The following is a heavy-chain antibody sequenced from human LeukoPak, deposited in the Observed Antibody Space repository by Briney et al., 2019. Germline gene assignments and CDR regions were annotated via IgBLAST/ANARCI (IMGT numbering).Heavy chain of an antibody. CDR1: GYTFTSYA. CDR3: ARNGNRGYSYGLLDY. Sequence: GASVKVSCKASGYTFTSYAMHWVRQAPGQRLEWMGWINAGNGNTKYSQKFQGRVTITRDTSASTAYMELSSLRSEDTAVYYCARNGNRGYSYGLLDYWGQGTLVTVSS. D-gene: IGHD5-18*01. CDR2: INAGNGNT. J-gene: IGHJ4*02. V-gene: IGHV1-3*01.